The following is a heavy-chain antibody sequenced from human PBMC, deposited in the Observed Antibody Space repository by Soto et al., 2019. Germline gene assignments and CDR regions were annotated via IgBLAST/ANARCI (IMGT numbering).Heavy chain of an antibody. D-gene: IGHD3-3*01. V-gene: IGHV3-23*01. CDR2: ISGSGDSA. J-gene: IGHJ4*02. Sequence: EVQVLESGGGLVQPGESLRLSCAASGFTFSSYAMSWVRQAPGKGLEWLSSISGSGDSAYYADSVKGLFTISRDNSKNTLYLQMNSLRAEDTALYYCARDPDFWGQGTLVTVPS. CDR1: GFTFSSYA. CDR3: ARDPDF.